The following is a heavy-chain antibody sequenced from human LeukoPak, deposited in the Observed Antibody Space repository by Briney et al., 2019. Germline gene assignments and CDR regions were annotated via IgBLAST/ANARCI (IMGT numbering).Heavy chain of an antibody. CDR1: GGSISSYY. Sequence: SETLSLTCTVSGGSISSYYWSWIRQPPGKGLGWIGYIYYSGSTNYNPSLKSRVAISVDTSKNQFSLKLSSVTAADTAVYYCARVRTEGPTDWYFDLWGRGTLVTVSS. D-gene: IGHD1-14*01. V-gene: IGHV4-59*01. J-gene: IGHJ2*01. CDR3: ARVRTEGPTDWYFDL. CDR2: IYYSGST.